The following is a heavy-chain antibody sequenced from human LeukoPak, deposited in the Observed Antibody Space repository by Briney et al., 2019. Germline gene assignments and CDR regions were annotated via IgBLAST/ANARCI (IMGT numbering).Heavy chain of an antibody. J-gene: IGHJ4*02. V-gene: IGHV3-74*01. CDR1: GFPFSHVW. CDR2: IYSDGNDR. Sequence: GGSLRLSCAASGFPFSHVWMYWVRQAPGKGLVWVSGIYSDGNDRRYADSVKGRFTISRDNAKNTVFLQMNSLRAEDAAVYYCVRYDWNYPDYWGQGTLVTVSS. D-gene: IGHD1-7*01. CDR3: VRYDWNYPDY.